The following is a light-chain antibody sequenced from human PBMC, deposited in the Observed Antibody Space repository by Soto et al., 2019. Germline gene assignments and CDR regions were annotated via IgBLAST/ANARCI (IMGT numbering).Light chain of an antibody. CDR2: EVT. Sequence: ALTQPASVSGSPGQSITISCAGSSSDVGGHNYVSWYQQHPGKAPKLLIYEVTNRPSGVSNRFSGSKSGNTASLTISGLQAEDEADYYCSPYRSTSYVFGTGTKVTVL. V-gene: IGLV2-14*01. J-gene: IGLJ1*01. CDR3: SPYRSTSYV. CDR1: SSDVGGHNY.